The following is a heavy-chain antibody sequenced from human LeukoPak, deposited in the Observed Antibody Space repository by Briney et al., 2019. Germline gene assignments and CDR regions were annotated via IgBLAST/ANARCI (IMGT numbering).Heavy chain of an antibody. Sequence: SETLSLTCTVSGGSISSYYWSWIRQPPGKGLEWIGYIYYSGSTNYNPSLKSRVTISVDTSKNQFSLKLSSVTAADTAVYYCARAYDRYYYDSSGYYPFDYWGQGTLVTVSS. D-gene: IGHD3-22*01. J-gene: IGHJ4*02. CDR1: GGSISSYY. CDR2: IYYSGST. V-gene: IGHV4-59*01. CDR3: ARAYDRYYYDSSGYYPFDY.